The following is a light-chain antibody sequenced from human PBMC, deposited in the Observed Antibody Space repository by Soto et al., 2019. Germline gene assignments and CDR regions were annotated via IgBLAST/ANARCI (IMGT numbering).Light chain of an antibody. Sequence: DIKMTQSPSTLSASVGDRVTITCRASHTISSWLAWYQQKPGKAPKLLIYDASSLESGVPSRFSGSGSGTDFTFTISSLQAEDIATYFCQQYDSVFTFGQGTRLEIK. V-gene: IGKV1-5*01. CDR2: DAS. J-gene: IGKJ5*01. CDR3: QQYDSVFT. CDR1: HTISSW.